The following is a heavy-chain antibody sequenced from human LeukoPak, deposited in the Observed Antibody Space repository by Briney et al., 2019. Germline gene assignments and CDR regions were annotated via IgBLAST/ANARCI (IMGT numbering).Heavy chain of an antibody. Sequence: PSETLSLTCAVYGGSFSGYYWSWIRQPPGKGLEWIGEINHSGSTNYNPSLKSRVTISVDTSKNQFSLKLSSVTAADTAVYYCARGRGHVVPSLWGQGTLVTVSS. D-gene: IGHD3-10*01. CDR2: INHSGST. V-gene: IGHV4-34*01. J-gene: IGHJ4*02. CDR1: GGSFSGYY. CDR3: ARGRGHVVPSL.